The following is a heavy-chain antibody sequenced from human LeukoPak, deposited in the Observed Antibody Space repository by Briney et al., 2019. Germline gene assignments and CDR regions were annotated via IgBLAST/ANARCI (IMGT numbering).Heavy chain of an antibody. CDR3: ARENDSSGYYYFDY. Sequence: PGRSLRLSCAASGFTFSSYGMHWVHQAPGKGLEWVAVIWYDGSNKYYADSVKGRFTISRDNSKNTLYLQMNSLRAEDTAVYYCARENDSSGYYYFDYWGQGTLVTVSS. J-gene: IGHJ4*02. D-gene: IGHD3-22*01. CDR2: IWYDGSNK. CDR1: GFTFSSYG. V-gene: IGHV3-33*01.